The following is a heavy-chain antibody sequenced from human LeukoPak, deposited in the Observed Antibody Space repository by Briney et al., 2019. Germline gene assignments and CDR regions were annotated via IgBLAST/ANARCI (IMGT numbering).Heavy chain of an antibody. CDR2: ISAYNGNT. Sequence: ASVKVSCKASGYTFTSYGISWVRQAPGQGLEWMGWISAYNGNTNYAQKLQGRVTMTTDTSTSTAYMELRSLRSDDTAVYYCATESCSSTSCDFDYWGQGTLVTVSS. CDR3: ATESCSSTSCDFDY. CDR1: GYTFTSYG. D-gene: IGHD2-2*01. J-gene: IGHJ4*02. V-gene: IGHV1-18*01.